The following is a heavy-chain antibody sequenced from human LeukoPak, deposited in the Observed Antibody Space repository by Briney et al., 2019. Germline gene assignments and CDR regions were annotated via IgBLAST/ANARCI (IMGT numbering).Heavy chain of an antibody. Sequence: GASVNVSCKASRYTFTNYVIHWVHQAPGQRLEWMEWINPVNGKTKYPQESQGRVTITRDTSASKAYMELRSLGSDDMVVYYCARGGRLRYFGRLTVGNHEGFDYWGQGTLVTVSS. J-gene: IGHJ4*02. V-gene: IGHV1-3*03. D-gene: IGHD3-9*01. CDR3: ARGGRLRYFGRLTVGNHEGFDY. CDR1: RYTFTNYV. CDR2: INPVNGKT.